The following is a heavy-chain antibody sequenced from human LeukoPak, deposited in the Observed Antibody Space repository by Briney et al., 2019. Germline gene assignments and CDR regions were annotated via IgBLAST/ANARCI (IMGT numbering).Heavy chain of an antibody. Sequence: PGGSLRLSCAASGFTFSSYAMHWVRQAPGKGLEWVSVISYDGSNKNYADSVKGRCTISRDNSKNTIYLDMNSLRPDYTAVYYCARGFPYDDPPEGYYYGMDVWGQGTTVIVAS. J-gene: IGHJ6*02. CDR3: ARGFPYDDPPEGYYYGMDV. D-gene: IGHD4-17*01. V-gene: IGHV3-30-3*01. CDR1: GFTFSSYA. CDR2: ISYDGSNK.